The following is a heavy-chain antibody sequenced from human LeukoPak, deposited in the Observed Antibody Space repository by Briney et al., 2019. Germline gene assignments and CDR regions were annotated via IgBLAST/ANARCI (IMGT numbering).Heavy chain of an antibody. Sequence: GGSLRLSCAASGFTVSSNYMTWVRQAPGKGLEWVSVIYSGGSTYYADSVKGRFTISRDNAKNSLYLQMNSLRAEDTAVYYCARDQENDFWSGYYRGDAFDIWGQGTMVTVSS. CDR1: GFTVSSNY. V-gene: IGHV3-53*01. CDR3: ARDQENDFWSGYYRGDAFDI. J-gene: IGHJ3*02. D-gene: IGHD3-3*01. CDR2: IYSGGST.